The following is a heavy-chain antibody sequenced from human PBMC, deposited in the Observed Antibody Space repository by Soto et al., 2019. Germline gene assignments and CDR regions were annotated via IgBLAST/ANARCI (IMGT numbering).Heavy chain of an antibody. V-gene: IGHV4-39*01. D-gene: IGHD3-22*01. CDR1: GGSISSSSYY. J-gene: IGHJ3*02. CDR3: ARHPSRVGQYYYDSSGYLDAFDI. CDR2: IYYSGST. Sequence: PSETLSLTCTVSGGSISSSSYYWGWIRQPPGKGPEWIGSIYYSGSTYYNPSLKSRVTISVDTSKNQFSLKLSSVTAADTAVYYCARHPSRVGQYYYDSSGYLDAFDIWGQGTMVTVS.